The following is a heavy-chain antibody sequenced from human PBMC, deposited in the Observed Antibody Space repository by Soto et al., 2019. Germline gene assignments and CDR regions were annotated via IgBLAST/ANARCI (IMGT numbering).Heavy chain of an antibody. CDR2: ISYDGSNK. J-gene: IGHJ6*02. CDR3: AKEVRDIMIGSASCGLDV. D-gene: IGHD3-9*01. Sequence: PWGSLRLSCGASEFSFGSYGMHWFRQAPGKGLEWVAYISYDGSNKYYADSVKGRITISRDNSKNTLYLQMNSLRAEDTAVYYCAKEVRDIMIGSASCGLDVWGQ. V-gene: IGHV3-30*18. CDR1: EFSFGSYG.